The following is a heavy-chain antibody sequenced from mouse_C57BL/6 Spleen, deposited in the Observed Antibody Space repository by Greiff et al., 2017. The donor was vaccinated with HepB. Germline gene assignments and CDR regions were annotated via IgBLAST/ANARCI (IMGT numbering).Heavy chain of an antibody. CDR1: GFTFSSYA. Sequence: EVHLVESGGGLVKPGGSLKLSCAASGFTFSSYAMSWVRQTPEKRLEWVATISDGGSYTYYPDNVKGRFTISRDNAKNNLYLQMSHLKSEDTAMYYCARGSYYGSSYPYWYFDVWGTGTTVTVSS. D-gene: IGHD1-1*01. CDR3: ARGSYYGSSYPYWYFDV. V-gene: IGHV5-4*01. CDR2: ISDGGSYT. J-gene: IGHJ1*03.